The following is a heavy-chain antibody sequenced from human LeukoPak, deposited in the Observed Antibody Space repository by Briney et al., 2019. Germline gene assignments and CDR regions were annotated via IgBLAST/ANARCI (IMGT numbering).Heavy chain of an antibody. Sequence: GGSLRLSCAASGFTFSSYDMHWVRQAPGKVLEWVALIRYDGSNKYYADSVKGRFTISRDTSRNTLFLQMNSLRAEDTAVYYCARDRATQHAFDIWGQGTMVTVSS. CDR2: IRYDGSNK. D-gene: IGHD2-15*01. CDR3: ARDRATQHAFDI. V-gene: IGHV3-30*02. CDR1: GFTFSSYD. J-gene: IGHJ3*02.